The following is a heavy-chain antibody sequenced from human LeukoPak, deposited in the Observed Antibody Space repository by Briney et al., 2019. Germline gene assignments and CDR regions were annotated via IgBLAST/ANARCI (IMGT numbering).Heavy chain of an antibody. Sequence: SETLSLTCSVSGDSSSSYYWSWIRQAAGKGLEWIGRIHSSGSTSYNPSLKSRVSMSVDTSKNQFSLNLSSVTAADTAVYYCAKDRLGVPAATHYYGMDVWGQGTTVTVSS. J-gene: IGHJ6*02. CDR3: AKDRLGVPAATHYYGMDV. D-gene: IGHD2-2*01. CDR2: IHSSGST. CDR1: GDSSSSYY. V-gene: IGHV4-4*07.